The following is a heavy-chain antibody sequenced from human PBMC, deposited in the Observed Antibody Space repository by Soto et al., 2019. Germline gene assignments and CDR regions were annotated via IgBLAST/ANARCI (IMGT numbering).Heavy chain of an antibody. CDR3: ARERSVGYCITTTCPKPFYYYAMDV. CDR1: GGTFTNYA. CDR2: IIPIFGTP. Sequence: ASVKVSCKPSGGTFTNYAFNWVLQAPGQGLEWMGGIIPIFGTPDYAQNFQGRVTITADESTRTASMELSSLRSDDTAVYYCARERSVGYCITTTCPKPFYYYAMDVWGQGTTVTVSS. J-gene: IGHJ6*02. V-gene: IGHV1-69*13. D-gene: IGHD2-2*01.